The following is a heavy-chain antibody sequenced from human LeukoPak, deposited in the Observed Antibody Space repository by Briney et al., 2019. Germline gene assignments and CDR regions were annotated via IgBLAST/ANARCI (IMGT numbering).Heavy chain of an antibody. CDR2: ISAYNGNT. J-gene: IGHJ3*02. V-gene: IGHV1-18*01. Sequence: GASVKVFCKASGYTFTSYGISWVRQAPGQGLEWMGWISAYNGNTNYAQKLQGRVTMTTDTSTSTAYMELRSLRSDDTAVYYCAREPLPYCSGGSCYSDAFDIWGQRTMVTVPS. CDR3: AREPLPYCSGGSCYSDAFDI. CDR1: GYTFTSYG. D-gene: IGHD2-15*01.